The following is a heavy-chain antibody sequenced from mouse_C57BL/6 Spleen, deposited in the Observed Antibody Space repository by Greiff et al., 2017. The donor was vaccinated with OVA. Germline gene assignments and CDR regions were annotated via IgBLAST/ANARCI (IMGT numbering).Heavy chain of an antibody. J-gene: IGHJ2*01. CDR1: GYTFTSYG. CDR2: IYPRSGNT. V-gene: IGHV1-81*01. CDR3: ASTTVVATHGY. D-gene: IGHD1-1*01. Sequence: QVQLQQSGAELARPGASVKLSCKASGYTFTSYGISWVKQRTGQGLEWIGEIYPRSGNTYYNEKFKGKATLTADKSSSTAYMELRSLTSEDSAVYFCASTTVVATHGYWGQGTTLTVSS.